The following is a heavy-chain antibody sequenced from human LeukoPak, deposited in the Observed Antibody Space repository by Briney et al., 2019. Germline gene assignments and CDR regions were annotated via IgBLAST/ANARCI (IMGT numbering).Heavy chain of an antibody. D-gene: IGHD2-2*01. CDR3: ARGLGPAAISHYYYMDV. CDR2: MNPNSGNT. CDR1: GHTFTSYD. V-gene: IGHV1-8*03. Sequence: ASVKVSCKASGHTFTSYDINWVRQATGQGLEWMGWMNPNSGNTGYAQKFQGRVTITRNTSISTAYMELSSLRSEDTAVYYCARGLGPAAISHYYYMDVWGKGTTVTVSS. J-gene: IGHJ6*03.